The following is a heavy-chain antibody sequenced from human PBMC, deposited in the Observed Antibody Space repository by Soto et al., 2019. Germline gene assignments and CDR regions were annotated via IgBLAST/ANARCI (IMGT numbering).Heavy chain of an antibody. D-gene: IGHD6-19*01. Sequence: GGSLRLSCAASGFNFDDYAMHWVRQAPGKGLELVSGISLNCVNIGYADSVKGRFTISRDTSKNQFSLKLSSVTAADTAVYYCARHSSGGGVDYWGQGTLVTVSS. CDR2: ISLNCVNI. CDR1: GFNFDDYA. V-gene: IGHV3-9*01. J-gene: IGHJ4*02. CDR3: ARHSSGGGVDY.